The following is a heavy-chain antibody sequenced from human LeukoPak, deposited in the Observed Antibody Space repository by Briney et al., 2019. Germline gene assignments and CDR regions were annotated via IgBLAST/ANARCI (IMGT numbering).Heavy chain of an antibody. Sequence: PGRSLRLSCAASGFTFNSYWMNWVRQAPGKRLEWVANIKQDGSEKYYVDSVKGRFTISRDNAKNSLYLQMNSLRAEDTAVYYCAELGITMIGGVWGKGTTVTISS. CDR1: GFTFNSYW. J-gene: IGHJ6*04. V-gene: IGHV3-7*01. CDR2: IKQDGSEK. D-gene: IGHD3-10*02. CDR3: AELGITMIGGV.